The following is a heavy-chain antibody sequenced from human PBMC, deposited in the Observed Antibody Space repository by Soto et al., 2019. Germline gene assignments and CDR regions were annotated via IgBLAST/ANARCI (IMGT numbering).Heavy chain of an antibody. V-gene: IGHV1-69*13. Sequence: ASVKVSCKASGYTFTDYYIHWVRQAPGQGLEWMGWINPIFGTANYAQKFQGRVTITADESTSTAYMELSSLRSEDTAVYYCARVSSYCSGGSCYPAYFDYWGQGTLVTVSS. D-gene: IGHD2-15*01. J-gene: IGHJ4*02. CDR2: INPIFGTA. CDR1: GYTFTDYY. CDR3: ARVSSYCSGGSCYPAYFDY.